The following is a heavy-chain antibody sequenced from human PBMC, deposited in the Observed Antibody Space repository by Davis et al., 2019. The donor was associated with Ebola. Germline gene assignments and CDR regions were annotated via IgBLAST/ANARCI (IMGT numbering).Heavy chain of an antibody. J-gene: IGHJ6*04. V-gene: IGHV3-7*01. Sequence: GGSLRLSCAASGFTFSSYGMHWVRQAPGKGLEWVANIKEDGRERNYVDSVRGRFTISRDNDKKLLYLQMSSLRAEDTAVYYCAKERGILRFLEWPSRGYQNYGMDVWGKGTTVTVSS. CDR2: IKEDGRER. CDR1: GFTFSSYG. CDR3: AKERGILRFLEWPSRGYQNYGMDV. D-gene: IGHD3-3*01.